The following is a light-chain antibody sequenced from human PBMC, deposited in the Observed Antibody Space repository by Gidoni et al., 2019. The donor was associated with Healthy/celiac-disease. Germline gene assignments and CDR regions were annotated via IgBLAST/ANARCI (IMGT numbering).Light chain of an antibody. CDR2: GAS. J-gene: IGKJ2*01. CDR1: QSVSSSY. CDR3: QQYGSSPT. Sequence: ENGWTQSPGILSLSPGERATLSCRASQSVSSSYLAWYQQKPGQAPRLLIYGASSRATGIPDRFSGSGSGTDFTLTISRLEPEDFAVYYCQQYGSSPTFGQGTKLEIK. V-gene: IGKV3-20*01.